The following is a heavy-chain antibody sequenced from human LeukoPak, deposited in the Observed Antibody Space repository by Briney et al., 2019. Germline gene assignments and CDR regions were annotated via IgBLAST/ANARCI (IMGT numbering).Heavy chain of an antibody. CDR1: GFTISSFS. D-gene: IGHD5/OR15-5a*01. CDR3: ARDRTGVSGYYYYDMDV. CDR2: ITSVSTY. V-gene: IGHV3-48*01. Sequence: PGGSLRLSCAASGFTISSFSMNCVRQAPGKGLEWVSYITSVSTYYYADSVKGRFTISRDNAKNSLYLQMNSLSAEDTAAYYCARDRTGVSGYYYYDMDVWGKGTTVTVSS. J-gene: IGHJ6*03.